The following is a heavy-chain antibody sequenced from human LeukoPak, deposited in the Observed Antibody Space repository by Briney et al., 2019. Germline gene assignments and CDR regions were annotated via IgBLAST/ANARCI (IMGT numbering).Heavy chain of an antibody. J-gene: IGHJ4*02. V-gene: IGHV3-23*01. CDR2: IGAGDSTT. D-gene: IGHD5-12*01. CDR3: VKGRRKSGYDD. CDR1: GFILSIYV. Sequence: PGGSLRLSCAASGFILSIYVMNCARHPPGEGLEWVSSIGAGDSTTYYADSVKGRFTISRDNSMNTLYLQMNSLRVEDRAIYCCVKGRRKSGYDDWGQGALVTVSS.